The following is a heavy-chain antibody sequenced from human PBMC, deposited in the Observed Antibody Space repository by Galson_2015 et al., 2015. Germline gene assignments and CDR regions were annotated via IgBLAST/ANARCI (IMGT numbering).Heavy chain of an antibody. D-gene: IGHD1-14*01. V-gene: IGHV3-23*01. CDR2: IVGGGGNT. CDR3: AKHNNGMDV. CDR1: GFTFSNYA. Sequence: SLRLSCAASGFTFSNYAMSWVRQAPGKGLGWVSTIVGGGGNTYFADSVKGRFTISRDNSKNTLYLQMDSLRAEDTAIYYCAKHNNGMDVWGQGNTVTVSS. J-gene: IGHJ6*02.